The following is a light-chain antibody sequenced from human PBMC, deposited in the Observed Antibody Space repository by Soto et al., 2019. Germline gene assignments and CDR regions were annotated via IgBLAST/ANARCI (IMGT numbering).Light chain of an antibody. V-gene: IGKV3-11*01. CDR1: QSVSSY. J-gene: IGKJ3*01. CDR3: QQRSNWQVT. Sequence: EIVLTQSPATLSLSPGERATLSCRASQSVSSYLAWYQQKPGQAPRLLIYDASNRATDIPARFSGSGSGTDFTLTISSLETEDFAVYYCQQRSNWQVTFGPGTKVDIK. CDR2: DAS.